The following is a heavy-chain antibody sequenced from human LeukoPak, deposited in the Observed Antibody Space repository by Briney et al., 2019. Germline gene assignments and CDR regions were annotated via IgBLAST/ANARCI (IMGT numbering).Heavy chain of an antibody. V-gene: IGHV1-24*01. J-gene: IGHJ4*02. CDR2: FDPEDGET. Sequence: ASVKVSCKVSGYTLTELSMHWVRQAPGKGLEWMGGFDPEDGETIYAQKFQGRVTMTEDTSTDTAYMELSSLRSEGTAVYYCATDVGDFWSGQLTPFDYWGQGTLVTVSS. D-gene: IGHD3-3*01. CDR1: GYTLTELS. CDR3: ATDVGDFWSGQLTPFDY.